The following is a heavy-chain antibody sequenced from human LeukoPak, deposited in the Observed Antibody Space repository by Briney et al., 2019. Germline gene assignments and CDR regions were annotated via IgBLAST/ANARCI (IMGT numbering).Heavy chain of an antibody. CDR3: ARVSVLLWFGELLSTFDY. CDR1: GGSISSYY. D-gene: IGHD3-10*01. J-gene: IGHJ4*02. Sequence: SETLSLTSTVSGGSISSYYWSWIRQPPGKGLEWIGCIYYSGSTNYNPSLKSRVTISVDTSKNQFSLKLSSVTAADTAVYYCARVSVLLWFGELLSTFDYWGQGTLVTVSS. V-gene: IGHV4-59*01. CDR2: IYYSGST.